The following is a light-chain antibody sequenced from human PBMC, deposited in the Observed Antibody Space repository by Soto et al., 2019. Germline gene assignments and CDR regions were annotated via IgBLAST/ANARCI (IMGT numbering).Light chain of an antibody. CDR2: GAS. Sequence: EIVLTQSPGTLSLSPGERATLSCRASQSVSSSYLAWYQQKPGQAPRLLIYGASSRATGIPDRFSGSGSGTVFPLSISTLEPEDFAVYYCPQYGSSPWAFGQGTKVEIK. J-gene: IGKJ1*01. CDR3: PQYGSSPWA. CDR1: QSVSSSY. V-gene: IGKV3-20*01.